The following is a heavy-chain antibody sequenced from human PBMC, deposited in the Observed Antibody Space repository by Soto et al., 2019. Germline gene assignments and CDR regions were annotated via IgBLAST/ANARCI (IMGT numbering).Heavy chain of an antibody. V-gene: IGHV3-33*01. CDR1: GFTFSSYG. D-gene: IGHD3-22*01. Sequence: GWSLGLSCAASGFTFSSYGMHWVRQAPGKGLEWVAVIWYDGSNKYYADSVKGRFTISRDNSKNTLYLQMNSLRAEDTAVYYCARSYTYYYYSSGSSSYAFDIRGQGTMVT. CDR2: IWYDGSNK. J-gene: IGHJ3*02. CDR3: ARSYTYYYYSSGSSSYAFDI.